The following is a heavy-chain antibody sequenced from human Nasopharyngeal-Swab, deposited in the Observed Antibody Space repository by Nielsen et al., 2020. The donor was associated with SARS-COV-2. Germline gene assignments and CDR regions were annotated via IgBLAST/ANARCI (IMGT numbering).Heavy chain of an antibody. Sequence: AETLSLTCTVSGYSLSSGYYCGWNRQTPGKGLEWIGSIYHSGSTYYNPSLKSRVTISLDTSKLLFSLKLSSVTAADPAVYYCARGSILVTVTYNWFDPWGQGTLVTVSS. D-gene: IGHD4-17*01. J-gene: IGHJ5*02. CDR3: ARGSILVTVTYNWFDP. V-gene: IGHV4-38-2*02. CDR1: GYSLSSGYY. CDR2: IYHSGST.